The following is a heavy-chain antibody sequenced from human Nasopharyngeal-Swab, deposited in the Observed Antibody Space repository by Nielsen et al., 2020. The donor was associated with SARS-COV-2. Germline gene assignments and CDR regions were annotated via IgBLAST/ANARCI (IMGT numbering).Heavy chain of an antibody. J-gene: IGHJ6*03. CDR1: GFTFSSYS. CDR2: ISGSSSYK. Sequence: GESLKISCAASGFTFSSYSMNWVRQAPGKGLEWVSSISGSSSYKYYADSMKGRFTISRDNAENSLYLQMNSLRAEDTAVYYCAREYYDSSGFDPYYYYYMDVWGKGTTVTVSS. V-gene: IGHV3-21*01. CDR3: AREYYDSSGFDPYYYYYMDV. D-gene: IGHD3-22*01.